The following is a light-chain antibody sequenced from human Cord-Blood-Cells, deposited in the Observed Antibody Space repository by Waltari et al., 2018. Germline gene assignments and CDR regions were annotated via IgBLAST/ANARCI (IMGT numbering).Light chain of an antibody. J-gene: IGKJ4*01. V-gene: IGKV1-39*01. CDR1: QSISSY. CDR2: AAS. Sequence: DLQMIQPPSSLSASVGDRVTITCRARQSISSYLNCYQQKPGKAPKLLIYAASSLQSGVPSRFSGSGSGTDFTLTISSLQPEDFATYYCQQSYSTPLTFGGGTKVEIK. CDR3: QQSYSTPLT.